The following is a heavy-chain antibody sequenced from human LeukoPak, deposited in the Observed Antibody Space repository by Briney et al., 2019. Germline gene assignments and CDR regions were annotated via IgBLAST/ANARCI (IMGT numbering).Heavy chain of an antibody. V-gene: IGHV3-74*01. CDR1: GFTFSSYW. Sequence: GGSLRLSCAASGFTFSSYWMDWVRQAPGKGLVWVSHISSDGSSTSYADSVKGRFTIPRDNAKNSLYLQMNSLRAEDTAVYYCAELGITMIGGVWGKGTTVTISS. CDR3: AELGITMIGGV. J-gene: IGHJ6*04. D-gene: IGHD3-10*02. CDR2: ISSDGSST.